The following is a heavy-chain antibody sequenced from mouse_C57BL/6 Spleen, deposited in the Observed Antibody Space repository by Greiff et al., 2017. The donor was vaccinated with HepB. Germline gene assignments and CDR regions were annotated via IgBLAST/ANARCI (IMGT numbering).Heavy chain of an antibody. D-gene: IGHD2-4*01. CDR3: ARNDYDEEDYYAMDY. CDR2: IYPGSGST. Sequence: QVQLQQPGAELVKPGASVKMSCKASGYTFTSYWITWVKQRPGQGLEWIGDIYPGSGSTNYNEKFKSKATLTVDTSSSTAYMQLSSLTSEDSAVYYCARNDYDEEDYYAMDYWGQGTSVTVSS. V-gene: IGHV1-55*01. J-gene: IGHJ4*01. CDR1: GYTFTSYW.